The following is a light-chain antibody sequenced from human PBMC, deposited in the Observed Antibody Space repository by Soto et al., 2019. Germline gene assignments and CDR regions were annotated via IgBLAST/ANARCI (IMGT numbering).Light chain of an antibody. Sequence: DIQMTQSPSSLSASLGDRVNITCRASQTIIRSLNWYQQKPGKAPKLLIFCASTLQSGVPSRFSGGGSGTDFTLTINRLQPEDFATYYCQQSYSHLITFGQGTRLEIK. CDR3: QQSYSHLIT. CDR2: CAS. V-gene: IGKV1-39*01. J-gene: IGKJ5*01. CDR1: QTIIRS.